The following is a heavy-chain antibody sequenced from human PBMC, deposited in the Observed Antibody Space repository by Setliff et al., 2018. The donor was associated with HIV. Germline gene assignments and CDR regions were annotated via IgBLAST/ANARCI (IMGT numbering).Heavy chain of an antibody. CDR2: INPNTGGT. V-gene: IGHV1-2*02. CDR3: ARDNRTGYSGGWPLDY. Sequence: ASVKVSCKASGYYFTAYYMHWVRQAPGQGLEWMGWINPNTGGTQYAQGFQGRVTVTRDTPIRTAYMELKSLRSDDTAVYFCARDNRTGYSGGWPLDYWGQGTLVTVS. CDR1: GYYFTAYY. J-gene: IGHJ4*02. D-gene: IGHD6-19*01.